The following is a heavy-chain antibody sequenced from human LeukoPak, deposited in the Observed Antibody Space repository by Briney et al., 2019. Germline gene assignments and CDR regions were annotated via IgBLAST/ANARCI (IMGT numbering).Heavy chain of an antibody. CDR2: INPSGGST. CDR1: GYTFTSYY. J-gene: IGHJ4*02. V-gene: IGHV1-46*01. CDR3: ARDRAVVVVAAVYYFDY. D-gene: IGHD2-15*01. Sequence: ASVKVSCKASGYTFTSYYMHWARQAPGQGLEWMGIINPSGGSTSYAQKFQGRVTMTRDMSTSTVYMELSSLRSEDTAVYYCARDRAVVVVAAVYYFDYWGQGTLVTVSS.